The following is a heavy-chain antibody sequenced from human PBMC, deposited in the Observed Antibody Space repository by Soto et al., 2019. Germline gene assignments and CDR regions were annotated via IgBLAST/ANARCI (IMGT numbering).Heavy chain of an antibody. CDR3: ARAHDSTIPGFDY. J-gene: IGHJ4*02. V-gene: IGHV3-33*01. D-gene: IGHD3-22*01. CDR1: GFTFSSYG. Sequence: QVQLVESGGGVVQPGRSLRLSCAASGFTFSSYGMHWVRQAPGKGLEWVAVIWYDGSNKYYADSVKGRFTISRDNSKNTLYLQMNNLRAEDTAVYYFARAHDSTIPGFDYWGQGTLVTVSS. CDR2: IWYDGSNK.